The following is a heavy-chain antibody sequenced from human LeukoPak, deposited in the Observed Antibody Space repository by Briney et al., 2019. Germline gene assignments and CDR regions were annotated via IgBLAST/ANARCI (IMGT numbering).Heavy chain of an antibody. J-gene: IGHJ4*02. CDR2: INPNSGGT. V-gene: IGHV1-2*04. CDR1: GYTFTGYY. D-gene: IGHD6-13*01. Sequence: ASVKVSCKASGYTFTGYYMHWVRQAPGQRLEWMGWINPNSGGTNYAQKFQGWVTMTRDTSISTAYMELSRLRSDDTAVYYCARGDSSSWYDPNPLDYWGQGTLVTVSS. CDR3: ARGDSSSWYDPNPLDY.